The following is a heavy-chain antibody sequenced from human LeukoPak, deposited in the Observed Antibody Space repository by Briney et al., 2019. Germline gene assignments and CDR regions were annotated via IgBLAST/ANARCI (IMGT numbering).Heavy chain of an antibody. V-gene: IGHV3-23*01. CDR3: AKDGHDSSGYDFDY. CDR1: GFTFSSYA. Sequence: PGGSLRLSCAAAGFTFSSYAMSWVRQAPGKGLEWVSAISGSGVSTYYADSVKGRFTSSRDNSKNTVYLQMNSLRAEDTAVYYCAKDGHDSSGYDFDYWGQGTLVTVSS. D-gene: IGHD3-22*01. CDR2: ISGSGVST. J-gene: IGHJ4*02.